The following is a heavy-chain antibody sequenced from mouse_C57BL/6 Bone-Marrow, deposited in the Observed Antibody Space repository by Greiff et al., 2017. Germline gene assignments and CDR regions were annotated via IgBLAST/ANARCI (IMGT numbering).Heavy chain of an antibody. Sequence: VKLQESGAELARPGASVKLSCKASGYTFTSYGISWVKQRTGQGLEWIGEIYPRSGNTYYNEKFKGKATLTADKSSSTAYMELRSLTSEDSAVYFCARWGYYYGTMDYWGQGTSVTVSS. J-gene: IGHJ4*01. CDR3: ARWGYYYGTMDY. D-gene: IGHD1-1*01. CDR2: IYPRSGNT. CDR1: GYTFTSYG. V-gene: IGHV1-81*01.